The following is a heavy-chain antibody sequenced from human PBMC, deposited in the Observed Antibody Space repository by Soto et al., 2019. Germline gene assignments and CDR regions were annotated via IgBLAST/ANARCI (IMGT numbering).Heavy chain of an antibody. CDR3: TRDESSVTNYARGMDV. Sequence: TLSLTCTVSGGSISSGGYYCSWIRQHPGKGLEWIGYIYYSGSTYYNPSLKSRVAISLDKTKNQFSLMVTSVTAADTAVYYCTRDESSVTNYARGMDVWGQGTTVTVSS. CDR2: IYYSGST. D-gene: IGHD6-25*01. V-gene: IGHV4-31*03. J-gene: IGHJ6*02. CDR1: GGSISSGGYY.